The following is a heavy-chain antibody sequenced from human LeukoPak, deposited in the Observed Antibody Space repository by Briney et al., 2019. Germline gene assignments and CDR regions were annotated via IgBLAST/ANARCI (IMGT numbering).Heavy chain of an antibody. CDR3: ASLRYRGLWAYYYMDV. J-gene: IGHJ6*03. V-gene: IGHV4-59*01. CDR2: IYYSGST. Sequence: PSETLSLTCTVSGGSISSYYWSWIRQPPGKGLEWIGYIYYSGSTNYNPSLKSRVTISVDTSKNQFSLELSSVTAADTAVYYCASLRYRGLWAYYYMDVWGKGTTVTVSS. D-gene: IGHD3-10*01. CDR1: GGSISSYY.